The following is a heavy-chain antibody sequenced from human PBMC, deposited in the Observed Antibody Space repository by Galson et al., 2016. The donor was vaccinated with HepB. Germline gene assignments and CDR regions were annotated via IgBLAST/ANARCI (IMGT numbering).Heavy chain of an antibody. CDR3: ATVAGFRYLDY. J-gene: IGHJ4*02. V-gene: IGHV3-23*01. CDR2: ISGTGSGS. D-gene: IGHD2/OR15-2a*01. CDR1: GFIFNAYA. Sequence: SLRLSCAASGFIFNAYAIHWVRQAPGKGLEWVSVISGTGSGSDYADSVKGRFTIARDNSRTTVYLQMNSLRAEDTALYYCATVAGFRYLDYWGQGILVTVSS.